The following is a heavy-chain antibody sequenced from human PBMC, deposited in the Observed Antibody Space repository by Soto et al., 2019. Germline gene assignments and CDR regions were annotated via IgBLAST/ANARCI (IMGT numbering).Heavy chain of an antibody. CDR2: IRSKANSYAT. CDR3: TRHKGFDYGDYGSSFDP. CDR1: GFTFSGSA. D-gene: IGHD4-17*01. V-gene: IGHV3-73*01. J-gene: IGHJ5*02. Sequence: GGSLRLSCAASGFTFSGSAMHWVRQASGKGLEWVGRIRSKANSYATAYAASVKGRFTISRDDSKNTAYLQMNSLKTEDTAVYYCTRHKGFDYGDYGSSFDPWGQGTLVTVSS.